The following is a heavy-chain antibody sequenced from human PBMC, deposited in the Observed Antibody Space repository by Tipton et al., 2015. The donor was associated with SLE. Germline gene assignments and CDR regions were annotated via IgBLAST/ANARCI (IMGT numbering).Heavy chain of an antibody. D-gene: IGHD1-1*01. V-gene: IGHV3-33*01. J-gene: IGHJ6*03. CDR1: GFTFSRHG. CDR2: IWYDGSNK. CDR3: ARVVNWNERYHYGMEL. Sequence: SLRLSCVASGFTFSRHGIHWVRQAPGKGLEWVAIIWYDGSNKYYADSVKGRFTISRDNSKNTVYLEMNSLRAEDTAVYYCARVVNWNERYHYGMELWGEGTTVTVSS.